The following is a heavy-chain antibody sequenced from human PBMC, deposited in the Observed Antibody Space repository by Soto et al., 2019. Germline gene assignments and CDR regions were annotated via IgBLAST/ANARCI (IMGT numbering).Heavy chain of an antibody. CDR3: ARDPTYCGGDCYSRGFDY. Sequence: QVQLVQSGAEVKKPGASVEVSCKASGYTFTSYGISWVRQAPGQGLEWMGWISAYNGNTNYAQKLQGRVTMTTDTSTSTAYMELRSLRSDDTAVYYCARDPTYCGGDCYSRGFDYWGQGTLVTVSS. D-gene: IGHD2-21*02. CDR1: GYTFTSYG. V-gene: IGHV1-18*01. J-gene: IGHJ4*02. CDR2: ISAYNGNT.